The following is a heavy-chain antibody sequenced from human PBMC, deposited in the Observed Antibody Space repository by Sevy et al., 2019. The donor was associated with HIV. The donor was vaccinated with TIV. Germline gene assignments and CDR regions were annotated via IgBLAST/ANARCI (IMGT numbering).Heavy chain of an antibody. V-gene: IGHV3-33*01. J-gene: IGHJ5*02. D-gene: IGHD6-19*01. CDR2: IWQDGGNK. CDR1: GFTLSSYG. Sequence: GGSLRLSCAASGFTLSSYGMHWVRQAPGKGRGGVAVIWQDGGNKYNADSVKGRFTISRDNSKNTLYLQMNSLRAEDTAVYYCARESGYSSGWNLDNWFDPWGQGTLVTVSS. CDR3: ARESGYSSGWNLDNWFDP.